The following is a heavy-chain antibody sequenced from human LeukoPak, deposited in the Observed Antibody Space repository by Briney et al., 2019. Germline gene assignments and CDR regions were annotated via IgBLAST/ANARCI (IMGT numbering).Heavy chain of an antibody. V-gene: IGHV1-3*01. CDR1: GYTFTSYA. CDR2: INAGNGNT. D-gene: IGHD3-22*01. Sequence: GASVKVSCKASGYTFTSYAMHWVRQAPGQRLEWMGWINAGNGNTKYSQKFQGRVTITRDTSASTAYMELSSLRSEDTAVYYCARVGNYYDSSGYYLSFDYWGQGTLVTVSS. J-gene: IGHJ4*02. CDR3: ARVGNYYDSSGYYLSFDY.